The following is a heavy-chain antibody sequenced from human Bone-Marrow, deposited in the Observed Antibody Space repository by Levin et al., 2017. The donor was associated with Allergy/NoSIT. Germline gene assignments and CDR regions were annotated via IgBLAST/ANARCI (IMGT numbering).Heavy chain of an antibody. CDR1: KFIFKNYA. V-gene: IGHV3-23*01. J-gene: IGHJ4*02. D-gene: IGHD3-10*01. CDR3: AKGGVAAPPFY. CDR2: VSGSGDQT. Sequence: PSETLSLTCAASKFIFKNYAMAWLRQAPGQGLEWVSAVSGSGDQTYHADSVRGRFTIPRDNSKDTLFPQMNNLRAEDTAVYFCAKGGVAAPPFYWGQGTLVTVSS.